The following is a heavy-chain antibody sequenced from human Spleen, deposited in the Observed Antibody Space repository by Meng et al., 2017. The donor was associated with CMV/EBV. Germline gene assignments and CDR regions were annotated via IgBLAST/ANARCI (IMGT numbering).Heavy chain of an antibody. CDR1: GYGFSSYW. CDR2: IYPGDSDT. CDR3: ARQRDGYNLDY. D-gene: IGHD5-24*01. Sequence: ISCKGSGYGFSSYWIAWVRQMSGKGLEWMGKIYPGDSDTTYSPAFQGQVTISVDKSVGTAYLQWSSLKASDTAMYYCARQRDGYNLDYWGQGTLVTVSS. J-gene: IGHJ4*02. V-gene: IGHV5-51*01.